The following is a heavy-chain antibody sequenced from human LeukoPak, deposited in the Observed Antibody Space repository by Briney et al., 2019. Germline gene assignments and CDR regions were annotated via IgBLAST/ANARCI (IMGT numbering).Heavy chain of an antibody. J-gene: IGHJ4*02. CDR1: GYTFTSYA. CDR2: INTNTGNP. D-gene: IGHD1-26*01. Sequence: ASVKVSCKASGYTFTSYAMNWVRQAPGQGLEWMGWINTNTGNPTYAQGFTGRFVFSLDTSVSTAYLQISSLKAEDTAVYYCARDYWVKGELLLPDYWGQGTLVTVSS. CDR3: ARDYWVKGELLLPDY. V-gene: IGHV7-4-1*02.